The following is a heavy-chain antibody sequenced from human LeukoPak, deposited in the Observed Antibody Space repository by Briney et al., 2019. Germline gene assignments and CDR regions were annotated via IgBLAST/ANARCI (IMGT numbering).Heavy chain of an antibody. CDR3: ARVYYYDSSGYSDEDWFDP. J-gene: IGHJ5*02. Sequence: GRSLRLSCAASGFTFSSYGMHWVRQAPGKGLEWVAVIWYDGSNKYYADSVKGRFTISRDNSKNTLYLQMNSLRAEDTAVYYCARVYYYDSSGYSDEDWFDPWGQGTLVTVSS. CDR2: IWYDGSNK. V-gene: IGHV3-33*01. D-gene: IGHD3-22*01. CDR1: GFTFSSYG.